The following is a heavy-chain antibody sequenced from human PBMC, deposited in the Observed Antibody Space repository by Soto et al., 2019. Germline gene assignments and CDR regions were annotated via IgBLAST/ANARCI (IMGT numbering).Heavy chain of an antibody. J-gene: IGHJ4*02. CDR3: ARDTGDTAMVRAYYFDY. Sequence: ASVKVSCKASGHTFTSYAMHWVRQAPGQRLEWMGWINAGNGNTKYSQKFQGRVTITRDTSASTAYMELSSLRSEDTAVYYCARDTGDTAMVRAYYFDYWGQGTLVTVSS. CDR2: INAGNGNT. V-gene: IGHV1-3*01. CDR1: GHTFTSYA. D-gene: IGHD5-18*01.